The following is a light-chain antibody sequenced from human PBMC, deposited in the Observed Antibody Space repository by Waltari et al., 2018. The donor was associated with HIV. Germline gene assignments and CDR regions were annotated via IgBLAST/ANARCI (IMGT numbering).Light chain of an antibody. Sequence: AVTLPASVSGLPGQSPTIPCPGDDTDFRLYTFFPWYQQHPVKPPRLILYDVDSRASGVSDRFSGSMSGNTASLTISGLRAEDEGHYYCASFTGDNTVMFGGGTEVTVL. V-gene: IGLV2-14*03. J-gene: IGLJ3*02. CDR3: ASFTGDNTVM. CDR2: DVD. CDR1: DTDFRLYTF.